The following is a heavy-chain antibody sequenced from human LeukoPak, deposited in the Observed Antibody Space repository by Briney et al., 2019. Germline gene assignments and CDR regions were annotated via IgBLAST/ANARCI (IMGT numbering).Heavy chain of an antibody. CDR2: MNPNSGNT. V-gene: IGHV1-8*01. J-gene: IGHJ4*02. Sequence: ASVKVSCKTSGYTFINYDINWVRQAAGQGLEWMGWMNPNSGNTGYAQKFQGRVTMTRNTSISTAYMELSRLRSEDTAVYYCARVDREMAINFDYWGQGTLVTVSS. CDR3: ARVDREMAINFDY. CDR1: GYTFINYD. D-gene: IGHD5-24*01.